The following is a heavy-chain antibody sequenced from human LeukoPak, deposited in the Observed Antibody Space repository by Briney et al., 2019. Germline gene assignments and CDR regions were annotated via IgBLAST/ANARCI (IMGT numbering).Heavy chain of an antibody. Sequence: GGSLRLSCAAPGFTFSSYDMSWVRQAPGKGVEWVSAISGRGGSTYYADSVKVRFTISRDNSKNTLYLQMNSLRAEDTAVYYCAKVDSGSFRRPYYFDYWGQGTLVTVSS. J-gene: IGHJ4*02. CDR1: GFTFSSYD. CDR3: AKVDSGSFRRPYYFDY. CDR2: ISGRGGST. V-gene: IGHV3-23*01. D-gene: IGHD1-26*01.